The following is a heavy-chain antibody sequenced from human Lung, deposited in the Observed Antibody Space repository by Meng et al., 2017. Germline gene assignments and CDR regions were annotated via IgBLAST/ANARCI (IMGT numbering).Heavy chain of an antibody. Sequence: GGSLRLSCAASGFTFSSYWMSWVRQAPGKGLEWVANIKQDGSEKYYVDSVKGRFTISRDNSKNTLYLQMNSLRAEDTAVYYCAKVDYGDSEYYFDYWGQGTQVTVSS. CDR3: AKVDYGDSEYYFDY. V-gene: IGHV3-7*03. CDR1: GFTFSSYW. CDR2: IKQDGSEK. J-gene: IGHJ4*02. D-gene: IGHD4-17*01.